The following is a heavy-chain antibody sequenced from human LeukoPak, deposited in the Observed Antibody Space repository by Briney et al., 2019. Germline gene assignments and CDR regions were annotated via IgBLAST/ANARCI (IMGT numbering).Heavy chain of an antibody. D-gene: IGHD2-2*01. J-gene: IGHJ6*03. CDR3: AREGYCSSTSCYLSKNYYYYYMDV. CDR2: INPNSGGT. V-gene: IGHV1-2*02. Sequence: ASVKVSCKASGYSFTGYYIHWVRQAPGQGLEWMGWINPNSGGTNYAQKFQGRVTMTRDTSISTAYMELSRLRSDDTAVYYCAREGYCSSTSCYLSKNYYYYYMDVWGKGTTVTVSS. CDR1: GYSFTGYY.